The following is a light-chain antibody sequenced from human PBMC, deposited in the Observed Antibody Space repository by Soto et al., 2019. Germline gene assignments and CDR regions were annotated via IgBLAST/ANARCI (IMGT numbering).Light chain of an antibody. CDR1: RSNIGAGYD. Sequence: QAVVTQPPSVSGAPGQRVTISCTGSRSNIGAGYDVHWYQQLPGKAPKLLIYGNSNRPSGVPDRFSGSQSGTSASLAITGLQAEDEADYYCQSYDSSLSGVVFGGGTKVTVL. CDR3: QSYDSSLSGVV. J-gene: IGLJ2*01. V-gene: IGLV1-40*01. CDR2: GNS.